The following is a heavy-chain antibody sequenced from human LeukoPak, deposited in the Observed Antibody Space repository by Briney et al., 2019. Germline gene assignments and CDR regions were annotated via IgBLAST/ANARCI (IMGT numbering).Heavy chain of an antibody. J-gene: IGHJ6*02. CDR3: AKDAGLRMAFLLQYYYYGMDV. Sequence: GGSLRLSCAASGFTFSSYGMHWVRQAPGKGLEWVAVISYDGSNKYYADSVKGRFTISRDNSKNTLYLQMSSLRAEDTAVYYCAKDAGLRMAFLLQYYYYGMDVWGQGTTVTVSS. D-gene: IGHD5-24*01. CDR2: ISYDGSNK. V-gene: IGHV3-30*18. CDR1: GFTFSSYG.